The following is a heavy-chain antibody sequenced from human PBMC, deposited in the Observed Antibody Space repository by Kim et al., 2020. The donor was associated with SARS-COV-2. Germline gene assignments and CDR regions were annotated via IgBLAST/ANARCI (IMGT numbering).Heavy chain of an antibody. D-gene: IGHD3-10*01. CDR1: GGSISSGGYY. J-gene: IGHJ4*02. Sequence: SETLSLTCTVSGGSISSGGYYWSWIRQHPGKGLEWIGYIYYSGSTYYNPSLKSRVTISVDTSKNQFSLKLSSVTAADTAVYYCARGAPYYYGSGTHPTPLDYWGQGTLVTVSS. CDR3: ARGAPYYYGSGTHPTPLDY. V-gene: IGHV4-31*03. CDR2: IYYSGST.